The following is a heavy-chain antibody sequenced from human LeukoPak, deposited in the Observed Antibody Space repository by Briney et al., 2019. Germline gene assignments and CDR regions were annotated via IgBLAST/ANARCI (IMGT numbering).Heavy chain of an antibody. CDR1: GYTFTGYY. J-gene: IGHJ4*02. V-gene: IGHV1-3*01. D-gene: IGHD2-2*01. CDR3: ARVPPGYCSSTSCSPSPFDY. CDR2: INAGNGNT. Sequence: ASVKVSCKASGYTFTGYYMHWVRQAPGQRLEWMGWINAGNGNTKYSQKFQGRVTITRDTSASTAYMELSSLRSEDTAVYYCARVPPGYCSSTSCSPSPFDYWGQGTLVTVSS.